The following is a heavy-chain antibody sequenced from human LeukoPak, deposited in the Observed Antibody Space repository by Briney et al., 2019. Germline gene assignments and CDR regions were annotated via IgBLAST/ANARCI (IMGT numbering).Heavy chain of an antibody. CDR3: ARLLRWSEDGFDI. J-gene: IGHJ3*02. V-gene: IGHV4-4*09. CDR1: DDSISNYF. CDR2: ISTSGRT. D-gene: IGHD2-15*01. Sequence: SETLSLTCTVSDDSISNYFWSWIRQSPGQGLEWIGYISTSGRTNYNPSLESRVSISVATSKNQFSLKLRSMTAADTAVYYCARLLRWSEDGFDIWGQGTMASVSS.